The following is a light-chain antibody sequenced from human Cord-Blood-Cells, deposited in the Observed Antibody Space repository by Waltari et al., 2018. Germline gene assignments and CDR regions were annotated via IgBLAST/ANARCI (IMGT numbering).Light chain of an antibody. V-gene: IGKV4-1*01. Sequence: DIVMTQSPDSLAVSLGERATINCKSSQSVLYSSNNKNYLAWYQQKPGQPHKLLIYWASTRESGVPDRFSGSGSGTDVTLTISSLQAEDVAVYYCQQYYSTPWTFGQGTKVEIK. CDR3: QQYYSTPWT. CDR2: WAS. J-gene: IGKJ1*01. CDR1: QSVLYSSNNKNY.